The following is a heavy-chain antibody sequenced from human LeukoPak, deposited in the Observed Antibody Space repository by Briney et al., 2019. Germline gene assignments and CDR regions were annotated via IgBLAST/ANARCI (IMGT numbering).Heavy chain of an antibody. D-gene: IGHD2-2*01. CDR2: ISYDGSSK. J-gene: IGHJ4*02. CDR3: AAYCSSTSCYVGY. V-gene: IGHV3-30-3*01. Sequence: GGSLRLSCAASGFTFSSYAMHWARQAPGKGLEWVAVISYDGSSKYYADSVKGRFTISRDNSKNTLYLQMNSLRAEDTAVYYCAAYCSSTSCYVGYWGQGTLVTVSS. CDR1: GFTFSSYA.